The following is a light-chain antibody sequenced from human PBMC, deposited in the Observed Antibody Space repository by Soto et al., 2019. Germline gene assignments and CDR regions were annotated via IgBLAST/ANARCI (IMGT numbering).Light chain of an antibody. Sequence: EIVLTQSPATLSLSPGERATLSCRASQSVSSSYLAWYQQKPGQAPRLLIYGASNRATGVPDRFTGSASGTDFTLTISRLQPEDFALYFCQQYASSPVTFGGGTKVDIK. CDR3: QQYASSPVT. CDR1: QSVSSSY. CDR2: GAS. J-gene: IGKJ4*01. V-gene: IGKV3-20*01.